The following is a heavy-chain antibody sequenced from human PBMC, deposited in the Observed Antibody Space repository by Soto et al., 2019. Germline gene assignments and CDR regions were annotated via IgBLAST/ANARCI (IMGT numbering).Heavy chain of an antibody. CDR2: INPSGGST. Sequence: ASVKVSCKASGYTFTSYYMHWVRQAPGQGLEWMGIINPSGGSTSYAQKFQGRVTMTRDTSTSTVYMELSSLRSEDTAVYYCARAGEAVSSSCPGDYWGQGTLVTVPQ. V-gene: IGHV1-46*01. J-gene: IGHJ4*02. CDR3: ARAGEAVSSSCPGDY. CDR1: GYTFTSYY. D-gene: IGHD6-13*01.